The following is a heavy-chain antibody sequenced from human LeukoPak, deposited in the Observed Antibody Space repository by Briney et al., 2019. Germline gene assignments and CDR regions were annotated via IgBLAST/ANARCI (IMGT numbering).Heavy chain of an antibody. CDR1: GFTFRSYA. V-gene: IGHV3-23*01. D-gene: IGHD1-1*01. Sequence: GGSLRLSCAASGFTFRSYAMSWVRQAPGKGLEWVSAISGSGGSTYYADSVRGRFTISRDNSKNTLFLQMNSLRAEDTAVYYCAKSHASIWNVYDYWGQGTLVTVSS. CDR2: ISGSGGST. J-gene: IGHJ4*02. CDR3: AKSHASIWNVYDY.